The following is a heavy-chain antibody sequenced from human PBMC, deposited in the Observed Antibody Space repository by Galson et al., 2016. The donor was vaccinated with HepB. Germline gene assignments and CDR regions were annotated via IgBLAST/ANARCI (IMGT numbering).Heavy chain of an antibody. CDR2: IWYDGSND. Sequence: SLRLSCAASGFTLSSCGMHWVRQAPGKGLEWLALIWYDGSNDYYADSVKGRFTISRDNSKNTLYLQLNSLRAKDTAVYYCAREHPGIAAAILDYWGQGTLVTVST. D-gene: IGHD6-25*01. V-gene: IGHV3-33*01. J-gene: IGHJ4*02. CDR1: GFTLSSCG. CDR3: AREHPGIAAAILDY.